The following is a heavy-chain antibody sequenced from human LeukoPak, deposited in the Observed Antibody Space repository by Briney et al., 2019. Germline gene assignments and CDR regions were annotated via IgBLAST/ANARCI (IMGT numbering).Heavy chain of an antibody. Sequence: ASETLSLTCAVYGGSFSGYYWSWIRQPPGKGLEWIGEINHSGSTNYNPSLKSRVTISVDTSKNQFSLKLSSVTAADTAVYYCASRRYSSGWYSRFDYWGQGTLVTVSS. CDR2: INHSGST. D-gene: IGHD6-19*01. J-gene: IGHJ4*02. CDR1: GGSFSGYY. V-gene: IGHV4-34*01. CDR3: ASRRYSSGWYSRFDY.